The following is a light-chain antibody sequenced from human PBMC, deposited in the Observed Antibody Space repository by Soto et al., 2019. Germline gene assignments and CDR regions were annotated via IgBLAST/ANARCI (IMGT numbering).Light chain of an antibody. CDR3: QQSYSTPWT. CDR1: QSIRYY. V-gene: IGKV1-39*01. Sequence: DIQMTQSPSSLSASVGDRVTITCRASQSIRYYLNWYQQKQGRAPRLLIYSTSTMQSGVPSNFSGSASGTDFTLTIRSLQSEDFATYSCQQSYSTPWTFGQGTKVDI. J-gene: IGKJ1*01. CDR2: STS.